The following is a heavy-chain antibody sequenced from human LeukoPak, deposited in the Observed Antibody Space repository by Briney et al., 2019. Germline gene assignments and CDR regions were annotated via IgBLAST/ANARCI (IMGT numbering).Heavy chain of an antibody. D-gene: IGHD3-16*01. CDR1: GVSINNYY. CDR2: IHYSGSS. J-gene: IGHJ3*01. V-gene: IGHV4-59*01. CDR3: ARWGGPQVNAFEG. Sequence: SETLSLTCTVSGVSINNYYWNWIRQPPGKGLEWIGYIHYSGSSNYNPSLKSRVTMLVDTSKNQFSLKLTSVTAADTAVYYCARWGGPQVNAFEGWGQGTVVTVSS.